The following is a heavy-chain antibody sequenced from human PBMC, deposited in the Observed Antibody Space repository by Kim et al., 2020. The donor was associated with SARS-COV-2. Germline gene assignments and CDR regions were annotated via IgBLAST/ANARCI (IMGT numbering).Heavy chain of an antibody. V-gene: IGHV3-53*01. J-gene: IGHJ4*02. Sequence: GGSLRLSCAASEFTVSSNYMSWVRQAPGEGLELVSIIYSGGTTYYADSVKGRFTISRDSSKNTLYLQMNSLRGEDTAVYYCAGNYGSASHYKNWGQGTLV. CDR1: EFTVSSNY. CDR3: AGNYGSASHYKN. D-gene: IGHD3-10*01. CDR2: IYSGGTT.